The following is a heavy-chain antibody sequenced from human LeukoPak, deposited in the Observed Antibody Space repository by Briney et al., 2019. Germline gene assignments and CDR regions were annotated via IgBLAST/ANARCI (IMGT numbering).Heavy chain of an antibody. CDR1: GYTLTELS. Sequence: ASVKVSCKVSGYTLTELSMHWVRQAPGKGLEWMGGFDPEDGETSYAQKFQGRVTMTEDTSTDTAYMELSSLRSEDTAVYYCATGYGIAAADPDAFDIWGQGTMVTVSS. CDR2: FDPEDGET. CDR3: ATGYGIAAADPDAFDI. V-gene: IGHV1-24*01. D-gene: IGHD6-13*01. J-gene: IGHJ3*02.